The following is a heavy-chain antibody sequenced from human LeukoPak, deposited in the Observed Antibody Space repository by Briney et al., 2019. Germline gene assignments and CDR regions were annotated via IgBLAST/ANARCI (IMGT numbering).Heavy chain of an antibody. CDR2: MNPNSGNT. CDR1: GYTFTSYD. J-gene: IGHJ5*02. Sequence: ASVKVPCKDSGYTFTSYDINWVRQATGQGLEWMGWMNPNSGNTGYAQKFQGRVTMTRNTSISTAYMELSSLRSEDTAVYYCAREGYCSSTSCHNWFDPWGQGTLVTVSS. V-gene: IGHV1-8*01. CDR3: AREGYCSSTSCHNWFDP. D-gene: IGHD2-2*01.